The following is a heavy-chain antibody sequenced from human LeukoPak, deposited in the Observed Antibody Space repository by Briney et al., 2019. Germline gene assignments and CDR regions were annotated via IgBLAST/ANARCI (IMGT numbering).Heavy chain of an antibody. CDR1: GFTFSSYA. J-gene: IGHJ4*02. D-gene: IGHD5-12*01. CDR2: ISGSGGST. Sequence: PGGSLRLSCAASGFTFSSYAMSWVRQAPGKGLEWVSAISGSGGSTYYADSVKGRFTISRDNSKNTLYLQMNSLGAEDTAVYYCALIVATMGNFDYWGQGTLVTVSS. V-gene: IGHV3-23*01. CDR3: ALIVATMGNFDY.